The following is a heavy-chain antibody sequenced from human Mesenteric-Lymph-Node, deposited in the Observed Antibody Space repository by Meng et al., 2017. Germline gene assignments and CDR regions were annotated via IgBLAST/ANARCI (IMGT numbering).Heavy chain of an antibody. J-gene: IGHJ4*02. V-gene: IGHV4-30-4*01. CDR1: GDSITSGDYS. CDR2: IYHSGST. D-gene: IGHD3-10*01. CDR3: ARRRGGSGRDC. Sequence: QVQLKEPGPGLVKPSQTLSRTCTVSGDSITSGDYSWNWIRQPPGKGLEWIGAIYHSGSTSYNPSLQSRVTMFVDTSKNQFSLMLTSVTATDTAVYYCARRRGGSGRDCWGQGTLVTVSS.